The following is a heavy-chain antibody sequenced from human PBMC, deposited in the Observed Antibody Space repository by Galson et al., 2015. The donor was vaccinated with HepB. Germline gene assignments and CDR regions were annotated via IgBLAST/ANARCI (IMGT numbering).Heavy chain of an antibody. Sequence: SVKVSCKASGYTFTSYDINWVRQATGQGLEWMGWMNPNGGDTGYAQKFRGRVTMTRNTSISTAFMELSSLRSGDTAVYYCARGQFFDFWSGRPQPGAFDIWGQGTMVTVSS. CDR1: GYTFTSYD. D-gene: IGHD3-3*01. CDR2: MNPNGGDT. CDR3: ARGQFFDFWSGRPQPGAFDI. V-gene: IGHV1-8*01. J-gene: IGHJ3*02.